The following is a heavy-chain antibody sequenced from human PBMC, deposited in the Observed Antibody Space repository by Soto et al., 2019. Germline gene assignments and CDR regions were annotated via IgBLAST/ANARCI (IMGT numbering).Heavy chain of an antibody. CDR3: ARDSGKVAYFDY. Sequence: EVQLVESGGGLVQPGGSQRLSCAASGFTFSDHYTDWVRQARGKGLEWVGRIRNRANSYTTDYAASVTGRFTISRDDSKDSLYAQMNSPKTEDPAIYYCARDSGKVAYFDYWGHGTLATVSS. CDR1: GFTFSDHY. D-gene: IGHD1-26*01. V-gene: IGHV3-72*01. CDR2: IRNRANSYTT. J-gene: IGHJ4*01.